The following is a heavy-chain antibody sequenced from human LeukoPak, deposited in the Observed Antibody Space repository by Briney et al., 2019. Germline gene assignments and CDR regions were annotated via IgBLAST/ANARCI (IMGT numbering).Heavy chain of an antibody. J-gene: IGHJ4*02. D-gene: IGHD3-16*01. Sequence: SETLSLTCTVSGYSISSGYYWGWIRQPPGKGLEWIGSIYHSGSTYYNPSLKSRVTISVDTSKNQFSLKLSSVTAADTAVYYRARVPYDYVWGSYYFDYWGQGTLVTVSS. V-gene: IGHV4-38-2*02. CDR2: IYHSGST. CDR1: GYSISSGYY. CDR3: ARVPYDYVWGSYYFDY.